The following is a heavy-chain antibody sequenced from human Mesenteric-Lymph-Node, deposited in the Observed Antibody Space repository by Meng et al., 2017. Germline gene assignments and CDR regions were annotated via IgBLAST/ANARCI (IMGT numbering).Heavy chain of an antibody. CDR3: AGDRRGVATVDY. V-gene: IGHV4-30-4*01. CDR2: IYSSGST. CDR1: GGSISSGDYY. J-gene: IGHJ4*02. Sequence: QAQLQQWGAGLLQPSETLSRTCTVSGGSISSGDYYWSWNRQPPGKGLEWIGYIYSSGSTYYNPSLKSRITISVDTSKNQFSLRLTSVTAADTAVYYCAGDRRGVATVDYWGQGTLVTVSS. D-gene: IGHD5-12*01.